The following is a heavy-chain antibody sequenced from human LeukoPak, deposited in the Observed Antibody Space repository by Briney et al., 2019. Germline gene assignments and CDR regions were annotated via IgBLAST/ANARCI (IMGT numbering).Heavy chain of an antibody. V-gene: IGHV3-23*01. CDR2: VSGSGGST. CDR1: GFNFSTYG. J-gene: IGHJ6*03. D-gene: IGHD1-1*01. Sequence: PGGSLRLSCAASGFNFSTYGMSWVRQAPGKGLEWVSLVSGSGGSTYYGDSVKGRFTISRDNSKNTLYLQMNSLRAEDTAVYYCAKQGGTYYYYYMDVWGKGTTVTISS. CDR3: AKQGGTYYYYYMDV.